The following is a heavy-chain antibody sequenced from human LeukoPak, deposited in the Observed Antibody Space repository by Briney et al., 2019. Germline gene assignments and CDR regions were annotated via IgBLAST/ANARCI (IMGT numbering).Heavy chain of an antibody. Sequence: PSETLSLTCAVYGGSFSGYYWSWIRQPPGKGLEWIGEINHSGSTNCNPSLKSRVTMSVDTSKNQFSLKLSSVTAADTAVYYCARGKNYYYYMDVWGKGTTVTISS. J-gene: IGHJ6*03. CDR2: INHSGST. V-gene: IGHV4-34*01. CDR3: ARGKNYYYYMDV. CDR1: GGSFSGYY.